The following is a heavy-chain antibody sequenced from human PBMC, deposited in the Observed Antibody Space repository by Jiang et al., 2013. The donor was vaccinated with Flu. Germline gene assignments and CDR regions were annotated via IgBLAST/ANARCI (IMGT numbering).Heavy chain of an antibody. Sequence: EWMGRIDPSDSYTNYSPSFQGHVTISADKSISTAYLQWSSLKASDTAMYYCARLGMDYYDSSGYYKMSDYWGQGTLVTVSS. V-gene: IGHV5-10-1*01. D-gene: IGHD3-22*01. CDR3: ARLGMDYYDSSGYYKMSDY. CDR2: IDPSDSYT. J-gene: IGHJ4*02.